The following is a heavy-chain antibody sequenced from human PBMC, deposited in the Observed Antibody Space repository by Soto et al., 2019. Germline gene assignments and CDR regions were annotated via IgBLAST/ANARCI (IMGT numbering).Heavy chain of an antibody. CDR3: ARGRRTTYYFYGMDV. V-gene: IGHV4-34*01. Sequence: SETLSLTCAVYGGSFSGYYWSWIRQPPGKGLEWIGEINHSGSTNYNPSLKSRVTISVDTSKNQFSLTLSSVTAADTAVYYCARGRRTTYYFYGMDVWGQGTTVTSP. CDR1: GGSFSGYY. CDR2: INHSGST. J-gene: IGHJ6*02.